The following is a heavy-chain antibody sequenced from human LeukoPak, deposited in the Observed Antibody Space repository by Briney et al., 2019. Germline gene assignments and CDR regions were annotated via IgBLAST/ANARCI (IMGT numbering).Heavy chain of an antibody. Sequence: GGSLRLSCAASGFTFSLYTMHWVRQAPGKGLEWVAVISYDGSDKYYADSVKGRFTISRDNSKNTLYLQMNSLRAEDTAVYYCARGLLDAFDIWGQGTMVTVSS. CDR1: GFTFSLYT. CDR3: ARGLLDAFDI. CDR2: ISYDGSDK. D-gene: IGHD3-16*01. V-gene: IGHV3-30*04. J-gene: IGHJ3*02.